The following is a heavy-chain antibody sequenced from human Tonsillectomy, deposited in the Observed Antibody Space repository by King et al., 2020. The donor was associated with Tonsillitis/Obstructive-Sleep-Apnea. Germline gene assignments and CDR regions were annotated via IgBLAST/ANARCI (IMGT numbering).Heavy chain of an antibody. V-gene: IGHV7-4-1*02. D-gene: IGHD3-3*01. J-gene: IGHJ5*02. CDR2: INTNTGNP. CDR1: GYTFTNYA. Sequence: VQLVQSGSELKKPGASVKVSCKASGYTFTNYAMNWVRQAPGQGLEWMGWINTNTGNPTYAQGFTGQFFFSLDTSLSTAYLQISSLKTEDTAVYYCARGAGDFWSGPINWFDPWGQGTLVTVSS. CDR3: ARGAGDFWSGPINWFDP.